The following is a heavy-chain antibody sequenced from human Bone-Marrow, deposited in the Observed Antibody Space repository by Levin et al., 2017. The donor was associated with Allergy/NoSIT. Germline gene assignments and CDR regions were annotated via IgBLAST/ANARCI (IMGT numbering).Heavy chain of an antibody. J-gene: IGHJ5*02. V-gene: IGHV3-23*01. CDR2: ISGSGGST. CDR3: AKTHYYDSSGYRTNQRYNWFDP. CDR1: GFTFSSYA. D-gene: IGHD3-22*01. Sequence: GGSLRLSCAASGFTFSSYAMSWVRQAPGKGLEWVSAISGSGGSTYYADSVKGRFTISRDNSKNTLYLQMNSLRAEDTAVYYCAKTHYYDSSGYRTNQRYNWFDPWGQGTLVTVSS.